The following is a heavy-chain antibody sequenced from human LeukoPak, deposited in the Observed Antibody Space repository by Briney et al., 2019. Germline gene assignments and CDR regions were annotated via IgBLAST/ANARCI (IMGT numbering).Heavy chain of an antibody. CDR1: GGSISSYY. J-gene: IGHJ4*02. CDR2: IYYSGST. Sequence: PSETLSLTCTVSGGSISSYYWSWIRQPPGKGLEWIGYIYYSGSTNYNPSLKSRVTISVDTSKNQFSLKLSSVTAADTAVYYCARGSRSYYFDYWGQGTLVTVSS. V-gene: IGHV4-59*12. CDR3: ARGSRSYYFDY. D-gene: IGHD1-26*01.